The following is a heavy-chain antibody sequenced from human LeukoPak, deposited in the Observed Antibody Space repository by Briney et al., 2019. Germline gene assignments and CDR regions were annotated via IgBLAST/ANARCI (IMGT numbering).Heavy chain of an antibody. V-gene: IGHV3-23*01. J-gene: IGHJ4*02. CDR3: ARTRDILTGYSIDF. Sequence: GGSLRLSCAASGFTFTNYAMTWVRQAPGKGLDWVSGMSGSGAGTYYADSVKGRFTISRDNSKNTLYLQMNSLRAEDTAIYYCARTRDILTGYSIDFWGQGTLVTVSS. D-gene: IGHD3-9*01. CDR2: MSGSGAGT. CDR1: GFTFTNYA.